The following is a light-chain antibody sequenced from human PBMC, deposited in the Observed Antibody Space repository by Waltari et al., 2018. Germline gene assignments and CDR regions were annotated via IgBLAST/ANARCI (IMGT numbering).Light chain of an antibody. Sequence: DIQMTQSPSSLSASVGDRVTITCRASQSISSYLNWYQQKPGNAPKLLIYAASSLQSGVPSRFSGSGSGTDFTLTISSLQPEGFGTYYCQQSYSTPRFTFGPGTKVEIK. J-gene: IGKJ3*01. CDR2: AAS. CDR1: QSISSY. CDR3: QQSYSTPRFT. V-gene: IGKV1-39*01.